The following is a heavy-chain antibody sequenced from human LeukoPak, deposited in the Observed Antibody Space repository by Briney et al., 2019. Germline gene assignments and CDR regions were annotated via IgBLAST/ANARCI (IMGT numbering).Heavy chain of an antibody. CDR2: IWYDESYN. J-gene: IGHJ3*02. V-gene: IGHV3-33*01. Sequence: PRRSLRLSCAASGFSFSTYGMHWVRQAPGKGLEWVALIWYDESYNYYADSVKGRFTISRDNSKNTLYLQMNSLRVEDTAVYYCARRQGDAFDIWGQGTMVTVSS. CDR1: GFSFSTYG. CDR3: ARRQGDAFDI.